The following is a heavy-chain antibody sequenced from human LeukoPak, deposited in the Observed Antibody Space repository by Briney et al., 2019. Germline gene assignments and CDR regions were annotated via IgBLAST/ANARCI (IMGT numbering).Heavy chain of an antibody. Sequence: ASVKVSCKASGYTFTSYDINWVRQATGQGLEWMGWMNPNSGNTGYAQKFQGRVTMTRNTSISTAYMELSSLRSEDTAVYYCARAGRQWLAQSAYYFDYWGQGTLVPVSS. J-gene: IGHJ4*02. CDR1: GYTFTSYD. D-gene: IGHD6-19*01. CDR2: MNPNSGNT. V-gene: IGHV1-8*01. CDR3: ARAGRQWLAQSAYYFDY.